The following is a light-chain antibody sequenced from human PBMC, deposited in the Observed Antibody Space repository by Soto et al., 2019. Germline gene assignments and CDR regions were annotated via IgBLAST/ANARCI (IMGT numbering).Light chain of an antibody. CDR3: QQYGSSPFT. V-gene: IGKV3-20*01. Sequence: ESVLTQSPGTLSMSPGERATLSCRASQSVSSSYLAWYQQKPGQAPRLLIYGASSRATGIPDRFSGSGSGTDFTLTSSRLEPEDFAVYYCQQYGSSPFTFGPWANLYIK. CDR2: GAS. CDR1: QSVSSSY. J-gene: IGKJ3*01.